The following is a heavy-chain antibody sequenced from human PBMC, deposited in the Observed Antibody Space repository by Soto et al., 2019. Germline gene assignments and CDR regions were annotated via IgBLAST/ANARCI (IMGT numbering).Heavy chain of an antibody. V-gene: IGHV1-8*01. CDR3: ARGLFGLDYPDPNWFDP. J-gene: IGHJ5*02. CDR1: GYTFTSYD. D-gene: IGHD3-16*01. CDR2: MNPNSGNT. Sequence: ASVQVSCKASGYTFTSYDINWVRQATGQGLEWMGWMNPNSGNTGYAQKFQGRVTMTRNTSISTAYMELSSLRSEDTAVYYCARGLFGLDYPDPNWFDPWGQGTLVTVSS.